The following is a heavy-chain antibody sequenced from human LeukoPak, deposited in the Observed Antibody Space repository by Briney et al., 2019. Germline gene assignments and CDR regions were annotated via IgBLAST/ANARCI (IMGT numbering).Heavy chain of an antibody. D-gene: IGHD6-13*01. CDR1: GFTFSNAW. V-gene: IGHV3-15*01. CDR2: TKSKSDGGTT. Sequence: GGSLRLSCAASGFTFSNAWMSWVRQAPGKGLEWVGHTKSKSDGGTTDYAAPVKGRFTISRDDSRNTLYLQMNSLKTDDTAVYYCAQQQLVLDYWGQGTLVTVSS. CDR3: AQQQLVLDY. J-gene: IGHJ4*02.